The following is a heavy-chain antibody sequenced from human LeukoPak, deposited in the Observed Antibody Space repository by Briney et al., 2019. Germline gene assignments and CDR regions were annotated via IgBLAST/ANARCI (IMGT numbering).Heavy chain of an antibody. CDR1: GFILSGYW. CDR3: AKSPSLQAFDV. CDR2: INPDGSVT. J-gene: IGHJ3*01. V-gene: IGHV3-74*01. Sequence: GGSLRLSCEASGFILSGYWVHWVRQAPGKGLLWVARINPDGSVTSYADSVKVRFTISRDNSKNTLYLQMNNLRAEDTALYYCAKSPSLQAFDVWGQGTMVSVSS.